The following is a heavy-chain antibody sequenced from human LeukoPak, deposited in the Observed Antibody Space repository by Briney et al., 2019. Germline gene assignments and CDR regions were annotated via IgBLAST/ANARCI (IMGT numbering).Heavy chain of an antibody. Sequence: PGGSLRLSCAASGFTVSSTYITWVRQAPGKGLEWVSVIYSGGNSYYADSVKGRFTISRDNSKNTLYLQMNSLRAEDTAVYYCARDHYHHDNSGYRGLYHWGQGTLVTVSS. D-gene: IGHD3-22*01. CDR3: ARDHYHHDNSGYRGLYH. CDR1: GFTVSSTY. V-gene: IGHV3-66*01. J-gene: IGHJ4*02. CDR2: IYSGGNS.